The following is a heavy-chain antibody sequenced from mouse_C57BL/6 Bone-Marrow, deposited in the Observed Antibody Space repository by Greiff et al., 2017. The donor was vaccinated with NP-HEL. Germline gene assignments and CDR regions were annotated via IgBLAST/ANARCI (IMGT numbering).Heavy chain of an antibody. J-gene: IGHJ3*01. CDR2: ISDGGSYT. CDR1: GFTFSSYA. D-gene: IGHD2-3*01. CDR3: ARADGYWFAY. V-gene: IGHV5-4*01. Sequence: DVQLQESGGGLVKPGGSLKLSCAASGFTFSSYAMSWVRQTPEKRLEWVATISDGGSYTYYPDNVKGRFTISRDNAKNNLYLQMSHLKSEDTAMYYCARADGYWFAYWGQGTLVTVSA.